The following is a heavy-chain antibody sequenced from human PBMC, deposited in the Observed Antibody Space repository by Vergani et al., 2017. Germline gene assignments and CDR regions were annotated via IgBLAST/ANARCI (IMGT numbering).Heavy chain of an antibody. CDR2: VDPEDGET. D-gene: IGHD6-19*01. J-gene: IGHJ4*02. CDR1: GYTFTDYY. V-gene: IGHV1-69-2*01. CDR3: AREQWLPIDYFDY. Sequence: EVQLVQSGAEVKKPGATVKISCKVSGYTFTDYYMHWVQQAPGKGLEWMGLVDPEDGETIYAEKLQGRVTMTTDTSTSTAYMELRSLRSDDTAVYYCAREQWLPIDYFDYWGQGTLVTVSS.